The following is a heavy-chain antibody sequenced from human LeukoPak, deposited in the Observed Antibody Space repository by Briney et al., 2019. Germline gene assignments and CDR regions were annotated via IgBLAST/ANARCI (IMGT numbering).Heavy chain of an antibody. D-gene: IGHD3-10*01. CDR3: ARGPYGSGSYY. CDR1: GGSISSGDYY. J-gene: IGHJ4*02. Sequence: SETLSLTCTVSGGSISSGDYYWSWIRQPPGKGLEWIGYIYYSGTTYYNPSLKSRVTISVDTSKNQFSLKLTSVTAADTAVYFCARGPYGSGSYYWGQGTLVAVSS. V-gene: IGHV4-30-4*01. CDR2: IYYSGTT.